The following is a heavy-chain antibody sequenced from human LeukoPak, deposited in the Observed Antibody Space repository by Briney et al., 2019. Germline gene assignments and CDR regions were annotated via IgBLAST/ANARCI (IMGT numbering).Heavy chain of an antibody. J-gene: IGHJ4*02. CDR2: IYYSGST. Sequence: SETLSLTCTVSGGSISSYYWSWIRQPPGKGLEWIGYIYYSGSTNYNPSLKSRVTISVDTSKNQFSLKLSSVTAADTAVYYCARLSIAVAERSFDYWGQGTLVTVSS. CDR3: ARLSIAVAERSFDY. V-gene: IGHV4-59*12. CDR1: GGSISSYY. D-gene: IGHD6-19*01.